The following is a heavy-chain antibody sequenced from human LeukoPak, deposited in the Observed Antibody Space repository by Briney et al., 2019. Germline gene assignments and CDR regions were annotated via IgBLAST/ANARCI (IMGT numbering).Heavy chain of an antibody. CDR3: VTNYFDSSAYYPDFDY. D-gene: IGHD3-22*01. CDR2: ISGSGRNT. J-gene: IGHJ4*02. V-gene: IGHV3-23*01. Sequence: PGGSLRLSCAASGFTFSSYAMNWVRQAPLKGLEWVSAISGSGRNTYYADSVKGRFTISRDNSKNTLYLQMNSLRAEDSAVYYCVTNYFDSSAYYPDFDYWGQGALVTVSS. CDR1: GFTFSSYA.